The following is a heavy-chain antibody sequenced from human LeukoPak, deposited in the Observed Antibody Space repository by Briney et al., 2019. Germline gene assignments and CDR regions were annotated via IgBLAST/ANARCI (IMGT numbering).Heavy chain of an antibody. CDR3: ARDGSYIGGVIVSGDY. V-gene: IGHV1-18*01. CDR2: ISAYNGNT. D-gene: IGHD3-16*02. CDR1: GYTFTSYG. Sequence: GASVRVSCKASGYTFTSYGIGWVRQAPGQGLEWMGWISAYNGNTNYAQKLQGRVTMTTDTSTSTAYMELRSLRSDDTAVYYCARDGSYIGGVIVSGDYWGQGTLVTVSS. J-gene: IGHJ4*02.